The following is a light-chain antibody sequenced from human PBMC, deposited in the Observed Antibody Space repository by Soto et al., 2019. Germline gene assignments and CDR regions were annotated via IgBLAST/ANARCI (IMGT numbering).Light chain of an antibody. J-gene: IGKJ1*01. CDR2: GAS. CDR1: QSVSD. CDR3: QQYGSSGT. V-gene: IGKV3-20*01. Sequence: EIVLTQSPGTLSLSPGEGGTLSCRASQSVSDFAWYQRKPGQAPRLLIYGASNRATGIPDRFSGSGSGTDFTLTISRLEPEDFAVYYCQQYGSSGTFGQGTKVDI.